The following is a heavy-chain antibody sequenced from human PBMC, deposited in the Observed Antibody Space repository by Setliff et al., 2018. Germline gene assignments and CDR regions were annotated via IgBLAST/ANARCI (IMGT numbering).Heavy chain of an antibody. CDR1: GGSISSGSYY. D-gene: IGHD3-16*01. CDR2: IQTIGST. Sequence: SETLSLTCTVSGGSISSGSYYWNWIRQPAEKGLEWIGHIQTIGSTNYNPSLRSRFTISRDNSRSTMYLQMNSLRGEDTAVYYCARDGGEYWGQGTLVTVSS. V-gene: IGHV4-61*09. CDR3: ARDGGEY. J-gene: IGHJ4*02.